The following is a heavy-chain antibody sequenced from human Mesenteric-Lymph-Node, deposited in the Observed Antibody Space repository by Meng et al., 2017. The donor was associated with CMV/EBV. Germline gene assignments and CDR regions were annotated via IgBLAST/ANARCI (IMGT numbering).Heavy chain of an antibody. V-gene: IGHV3-11*04. Sequence: GESLKISCAASGFTFSDYYMSWIRQAPGKGLEWVSYISSSGSTIYYADSVKGRFTISRDNAKNSLYLQMNSLRAEDTAVYYCARDEANWGTILVGGIDYWGQGTLVTVSS. D-gene: IGHD7-27*01. J-gene: IGHJ4*02. CDR3: ARDEANWGTILVGGIDY. CDR2: ISSSGSTI. CDR1: GFTFSDYY.